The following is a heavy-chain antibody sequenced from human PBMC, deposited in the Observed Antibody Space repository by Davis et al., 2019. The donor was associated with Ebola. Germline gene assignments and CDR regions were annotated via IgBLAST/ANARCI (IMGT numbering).Heavy chain of an antibody. Sequence: ASVKVSCKASGYTFKNYAISWVRQAPGQGLEWMGWISAYNGNTNYAQILQGRVTMTTDTSTGTAYMELRSLRSDDTAVYYCARVRYCGGDCSKNYYYGMDVWGQGTTVTVSS. CDR1: GYTFKNYA. V-gene: IGHV1-18*01. J-gene: IGHJ6*02. CDR3: ARVRYCGGDCSKNYYYGMDV. CDR2: ISAYNGNT. D-gene: IGHD2-21*02.